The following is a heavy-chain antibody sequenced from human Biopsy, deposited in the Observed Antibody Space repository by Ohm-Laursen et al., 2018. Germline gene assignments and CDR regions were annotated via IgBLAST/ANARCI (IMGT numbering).Heavy chain of an antibody. J-gene: IGHJ5*02. D-gene: IGHD2-2*01. CDR2: IIPIFETI. CDR1: GGTFSSYA. CDR3: ARRYCSSTSCSPPFYSWFDP. Sequence: SSVKVSCKASGGTFSSYAISWVRQAPGQGPEWMGGIIPIFETIDYAPKFQDRVTITADESTRTAYMELSSLKSEDTAVYYCARRYCSSTSCSPPFYSWFDPWGQGTLVTVSS. V-gene: IGHV1-69*01.